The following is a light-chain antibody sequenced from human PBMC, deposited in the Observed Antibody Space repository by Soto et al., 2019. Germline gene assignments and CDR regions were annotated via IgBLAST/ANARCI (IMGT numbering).Light chain of an antibody. CDR3: QQYGGSPRVT. CDR2: GAS. V-gene: IGKV3-20*01. Sequence: EIVLTQSPGTLSLSPGERASLSCRDSQSVSDNYLAWYQQKPGQAPRLLIYGASSRATGIPDRFSGSGSGTDFTLTISRLEPEDFAVYYCQQYGGSPRVTFGGGTKVEIK. J-gene: IGKJ4*01. CDR1: QSVSDNY.